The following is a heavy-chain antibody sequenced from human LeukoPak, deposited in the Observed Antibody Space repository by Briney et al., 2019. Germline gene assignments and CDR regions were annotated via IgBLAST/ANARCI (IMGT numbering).Heavy chain of an antibody. CDR1: GASISSGSYY. J-gene: IGHJ4*02. CDR2: IYTSGST. CDR3: AGTVLRYFDWQLDY. D-gene: IGHD3-9*01. Sequence: SETLSLTCTVSGASISSGSYYWSWIRQPAGKGLEWIGRIYTSGSTNYNPTLKSRVTISLDTSKKQFSLKLSSVTAADTAVYYCAGTVLRYFDWQLDYWGQGTLVTVSS. V-gene: IGHV4-61*02.